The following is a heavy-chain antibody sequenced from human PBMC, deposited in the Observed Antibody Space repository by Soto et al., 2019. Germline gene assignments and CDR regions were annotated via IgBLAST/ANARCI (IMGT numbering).Heavy chain of an antibody. J-gene: IGHJ3*02. Sequence: EVQLVQSGAEVKKPGESLNISCKGFGYTYPSYWIGWVRQMPGKGLEWMGIIYPEDSDTRYSPSFQGQVTISADKSISTAYLQWSSLKASDTARYYCARRILLWSVRDAFDIWGQGTMVTVYS. CDR3: ARRILLWSVRDAFDI. V-gene: IGHV5-51*03. CDR2: IYPEDSDT. D-gene: IGHD3-10*01. CDR1: GYTYPSYW.